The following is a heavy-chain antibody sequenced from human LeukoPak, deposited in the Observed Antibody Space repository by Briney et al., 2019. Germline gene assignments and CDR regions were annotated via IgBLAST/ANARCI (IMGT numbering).Heavy chain of an antibody. D-gene: IGHD2/OR15-2a*01. J-gene: IGHJ4*02. V-gene: IGHV3-23*01. CDR2: IRSNGENT. CDR3: EILSRDGRGSFY. Sequence: PGGSLRLSCAASGFTFSTYSMSWVRQAPGKGLEWVSAIRSNGENTYYADSVRGRFTISRDNSRGTLSLQMNSLRADDTAVYFCEILSRDGRGSFYWGQGTLVSVSS. CDR1: GFTFSTYS.